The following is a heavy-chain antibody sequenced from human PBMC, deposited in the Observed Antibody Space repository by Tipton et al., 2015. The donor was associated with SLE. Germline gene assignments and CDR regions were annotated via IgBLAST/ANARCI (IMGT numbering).Heavy chain of an antibody. J-gene: IGHJ2*01. Sequence: LRLSCTVSGGSISSGAYYWSWIRQHPGKGLEWIGHSGSTYYNPSLKSRVTISIDTSKNQFSLRLTSVTAADTAVYHCARPRGNSRSNWYFDVWGRGTLVTVSS. CDR2: SGST. CDR1: GGSISSGAYY. D-gene: IGHD4-23*01. CDR3: ARPRGNSRSNWYFDV. V-gene: IGHV4-31*03.